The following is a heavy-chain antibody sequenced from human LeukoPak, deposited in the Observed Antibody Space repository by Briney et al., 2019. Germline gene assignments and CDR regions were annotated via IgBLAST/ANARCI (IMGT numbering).Heavy chain of an antibody. J-gene: IGHJ5*02. D-gene: IGHD2-2*01. Sequence: GSLRLSCAASGFTFSNYAMHWVRQAPGKGLEWVAVISYDGSNKYYADSVKGRFTISRDNSKNTLYLQMNSLRAEDTAVYYCARDTAIGYCSSTSCYSNWFDPWGQGTLVTVSS. V-gene: IGHV3-30-3*01. CDR2: ISYDGSNK. CDR1: GFTFSNYA. CDR3: ARDTAIGYCSSTSCYSNWFDP.